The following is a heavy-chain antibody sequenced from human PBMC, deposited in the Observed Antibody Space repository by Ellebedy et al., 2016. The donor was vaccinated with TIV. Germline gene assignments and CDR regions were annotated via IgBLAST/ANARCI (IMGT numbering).Heavy chain of an antibody. D-gene: IGHD2-8*01. J-gene: IGHJ3*02. CDR1: SHSFSNQW. CDR2: VYPGDSEA. Sequence: PGRSLRLSCKVSSHSFSNQWIGWVRQMHGTGLEWMGVVYPGDSEARYSPSVQGNVTISVDKSIATTYLQWDSLKASDTAMYFCAKKWGGLRAFDIWGQGTMVVVSS. CDR3: AKKWGGLRAFDI. V-gene: IGHV5-51*01.